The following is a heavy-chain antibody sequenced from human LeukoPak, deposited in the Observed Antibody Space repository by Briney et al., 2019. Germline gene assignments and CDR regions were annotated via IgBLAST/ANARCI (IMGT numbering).Heavy chain of an antibody. J-gene: IGHJ4*02. CDR2: ISSSSNFI. CDR3: VREYSGWLAAAGA. CDR1: GFTFNSFR. Sequence: WGSLRLSCAASGFTFNSFRMNWVRQAPDKGLEWVSSISSSSNFIYYADSVRGRFTISRDNAKNSLYLQMNSLRAEDTAVYYCVREYSGWLAAAGAWGQGVLVTVSS. D-gene: IGHD6-13*01. V-gene: IGHV3-21*01.